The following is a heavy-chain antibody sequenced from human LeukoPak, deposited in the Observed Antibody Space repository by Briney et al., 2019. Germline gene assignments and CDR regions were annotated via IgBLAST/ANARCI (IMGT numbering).Heavy chain of an antibody. V-gene: IGHV3-48*03. Sequence: GGSLRLSCAASGFTFSSYEMNWVRQAPGKGLEWVSYISFSGSTIYYADSVKGRFTISRDNSKNTLYLQMNSLRAEDTAVYYCARGTWELGVHNWFDPWGQGTLVTVSS. D-gene: IGHD1-26*01. CDR3: ARGTWELGVHNWFDP. J-gene: IGHJ5*02. CDR2: ISFSGSTI. CDR1: GFTFSSYE.